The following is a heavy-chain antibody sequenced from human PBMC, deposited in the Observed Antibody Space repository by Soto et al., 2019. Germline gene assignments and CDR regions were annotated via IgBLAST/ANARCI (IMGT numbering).Heavy chain of an antibody. CDR1: GFTFSSYS. D-gene: IGHD3-16*01. Sequence: GSLRLSCAASGFTFSSYSMNWVRQAPGKGLEWVSYISSSSSTIYYADSVKGRFTISRGNAKNSLYLQMNSLRDEDTAVYYCAREGETHYYYYYGMDVWGQGTTVTVSS. V-gene: IGHV3-48*02. CDR2: ISSSSSTI. J-gene: IGHJ6*02. CDR3: AREGETHYYYYYGMDV.